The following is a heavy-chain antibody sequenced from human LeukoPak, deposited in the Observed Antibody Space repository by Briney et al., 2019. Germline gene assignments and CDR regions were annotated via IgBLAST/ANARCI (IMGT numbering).Heavy chain of an antibody. V-gene: IGHV3-23*01. CDR2: IGISGVTT. CDR1: GFTFSTYC. J-gene: IGHJ4*02. CDR3: AKDHASGSYYNLPDY. D-gene: IGHD3-10*01. Sequence: GGSLRLSCAASGFTFSTYCMSWVRQAPGKGLEWVSGIGISGVTTYYADSVKGRFTISRDNSKNTLYLQMNSLRAEDTAFYYCAKDHASGSYYNLPDYWGQGTLVTVSS.